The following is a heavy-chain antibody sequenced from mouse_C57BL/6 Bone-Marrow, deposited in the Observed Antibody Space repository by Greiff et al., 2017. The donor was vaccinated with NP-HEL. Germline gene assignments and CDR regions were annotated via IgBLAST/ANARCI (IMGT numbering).Heavy chain of an antibody. Sequence: VQLQQSGPVLVKPGASVKMSCKASGYTFTDYYMNWVKQSHGKSLEWIGVLNPYNGGTSYNQKFKGKATLTVDKSSSTAYMELNSLTSEDSAVYYCARGDYYGSSFDYWGQGTTLTVSS. CDR1: GYTFTDYY. V-gene: IGHV1-19*01. D-gene: IGHD1-1*01. J-gene: IGHJ2*01. CDR3: ARGDYYGSSFDY. CDR2: LNPYNGGT.